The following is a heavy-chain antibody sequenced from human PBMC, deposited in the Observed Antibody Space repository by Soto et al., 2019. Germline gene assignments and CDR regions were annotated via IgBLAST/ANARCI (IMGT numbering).Heavy chain of an antibody. CDR3: ARRSTTDYSSGWYPFDY. CDR2: IKQDGSEK. V-gene: IGHV3-7*03. CDR1: GFTFSSYW. Sequence: PGGSLRLSCAASGFTFSSYWMSWVRQAPGKGLEWVANIKQDGSEKYYVDSVKGRFTISRDNAKNSLYLQMNSLRAEDTAVHYCARRSTTDYSSGWYPFDYWGQGTIVTVSS. D-gene: IGHD6-19*01. J-gene: IGHJ4*02.